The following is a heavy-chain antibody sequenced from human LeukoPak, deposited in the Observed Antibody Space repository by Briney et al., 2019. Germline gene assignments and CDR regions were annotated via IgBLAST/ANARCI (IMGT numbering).Heavy chain of an antibody. Sequence: GRSLRLSCAASGFTFDDYAMHWVRQAPGKGLEWVSGISWNSGSIGYADSVKGRFTISRDNAKNSMYLQMNSLRAEDTAAYYCARWEIRGSAHQLDYWGRGTLVTVSS. CDR3: ARWEIRGSAHQLDY. D-gene: IGHD5-24*01. CDR2: ISWNSGSI. V-gene: IGHV3-9*01. CDR1: GFTFDDYA. J-gene: IGHJ4*02.